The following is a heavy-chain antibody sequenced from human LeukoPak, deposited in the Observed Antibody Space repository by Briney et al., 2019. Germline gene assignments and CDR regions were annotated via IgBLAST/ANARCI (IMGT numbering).Heavy chain of an antibody. CDR2: IYYSGST. CDR1: GGSISSSGYY. Sequence: PSETLSLTCTASGGSISSSGYYWSWIRQPPGKGLEWIGYIYYSGSTNYNPSLKSRVTISVDASKNQFSLKLSSVTAADTAVYYCARDQGRTWGQGTLVTVSS. V-gene: IGHV4-61*08. CDR3: ARDQGRT. J-gene: IGHJ5*02. D-gene: IGHD1-26*01.